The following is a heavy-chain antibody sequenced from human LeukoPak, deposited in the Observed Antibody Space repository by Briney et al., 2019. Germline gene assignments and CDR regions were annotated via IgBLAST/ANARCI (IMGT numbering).Heavy chain of an antibody. CDR3: AKGPGMVRGTFDP. CDR1: GFTHISYP. D-gene: IGHD3-10*01. J-gene: IGHJ5*02. V-gene: IGHV3-23*01. CDR2: ISGSGGNT. Sequence: PGGSLTHSCPTSGFTHISYPMSGLGPAAARGLDGVSGISGSGGNTYYADSVKGRFTISRDYSKNTLNLQMNSLRTEETAVYYCAKGPGMVRGTFDPWGQGTLVTVSS.